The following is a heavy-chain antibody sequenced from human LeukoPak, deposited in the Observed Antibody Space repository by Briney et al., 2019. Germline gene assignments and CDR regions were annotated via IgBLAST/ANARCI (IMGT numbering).Heavy chain of an antibody. Sequence: SETLSLTCTVSGGSISSTNYHWGWIRQPPGKGLEWIGSIYYSGNTFYYPSLKSRVTISIDTSKNQFSLRLNSVTAADTAVYYCAKGIAAGDIWGQGTMVTVSS. CDR2: IYYSGNT. J-gene: IGHJ3*02. V-gene: IGHV4-39*07. D-gene: IGHD6-6*01. CDR3: AKGIAAGDI. CDR1: GGSISSTNYH.